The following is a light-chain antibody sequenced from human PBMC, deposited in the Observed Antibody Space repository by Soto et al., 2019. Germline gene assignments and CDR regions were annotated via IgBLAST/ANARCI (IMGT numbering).Light chain of an antibody. CDR2: SNN. CDR1: SSNIGSNY. CDR3: AAWDDSLSGRV. J-gene: IGLJ1*01. V-gene: IGLV1-47*02. Sequence: QSALAQPPSASGTPGQRVTISCSGSSSNIGSNYVYWYQQLPGTAPKLLIYSNNQRPSGVPDRFSGSKSGTSASLAISGLRSEDEADYYCAAWDDSLSGRVFGTGAKVTAL.